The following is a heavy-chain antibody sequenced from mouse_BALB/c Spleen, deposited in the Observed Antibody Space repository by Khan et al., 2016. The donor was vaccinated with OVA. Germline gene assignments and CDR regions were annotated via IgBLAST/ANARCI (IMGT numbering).Heavy chain of an antibody. V-gene: IGHV5-6-3*01. J-gene: IGHJ2*01. CDR1: GFTFSSYG. CDR3: ARDRAY. Sequence: EMELVESGGGLVQPGGSLKLSCAASGFTFSSYGMSWVRQTPDKRLELVATINSNGGSTYYPDSVKGRFTISRDNAKNTLYLQMSSLKSEDTAMYYCARDRAYWGQGTTLTVSS. CDR2: INSNGGST. D-gene: IGHD3-1*01.